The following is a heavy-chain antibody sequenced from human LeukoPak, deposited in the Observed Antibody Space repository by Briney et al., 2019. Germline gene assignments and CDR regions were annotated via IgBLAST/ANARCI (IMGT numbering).Heavy chain of an antibody. CDR1: GFTFSSYG. Sequence: PGGSLRLSCAASGFTFSSYGMHWVRQAPGKGLEWVAVIWYDGSNKYYADSVKGRFTISRDNSKNTLYLQMNSLRAEDTAVYYCANGRGYSYGTGDYWGQGTLVTVSS. D-gene: IGHD5-18*01. CDR3: ANGRGYSYGTGDY. V-gene: IGHV3-33*06. CDR2: IWYDGSNK. J-gene: IGHJ4*02.